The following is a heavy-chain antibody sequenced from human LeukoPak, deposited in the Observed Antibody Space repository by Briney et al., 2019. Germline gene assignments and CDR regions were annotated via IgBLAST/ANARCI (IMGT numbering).Heavy chain of an antibody. CDR2: IKSKTDGGTT. CDR3: TTDIVVVPAAPSYHPDYYYYMDV. CDR1: GFTFSNAW. V-gene: IGHV3-15*01. D-gene: IGHD2-2*01. J-gene: IGHJ6*03. Sequence: GSLRLSCVASGFTFSNAWMSWVRQAPGKGLEWVGRIKSKTDGGTTDYAAPVKGRFTISRDDSKNTLYLQMNSLKTEDTAVYYCTTDIVVVPAAPSYHPDYYYYMDVWGKGTTVTVSS.